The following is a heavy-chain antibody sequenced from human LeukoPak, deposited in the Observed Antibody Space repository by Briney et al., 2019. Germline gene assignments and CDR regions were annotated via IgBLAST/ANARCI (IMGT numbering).Heavy chain of an antibody. D-gene: IGHD3-16*01. CDR1: GVSISTYY. Sequence: SETLSLTCSVSGVSISTYYWTWIRQPAGKGLEWIGRMYIGGTRNYNPSLKSRVTMSIDTSKNQFSLKLSSVTAADTAVYYCARDLPREDSYAYGFWFDPWGQGTLVTVSS. CDR2: MYIGGTR. J-gene: IGHJ5*02. V-gene: IGHV4-4*07. CDR3: ARDLPREDSYAYGFWFDP.